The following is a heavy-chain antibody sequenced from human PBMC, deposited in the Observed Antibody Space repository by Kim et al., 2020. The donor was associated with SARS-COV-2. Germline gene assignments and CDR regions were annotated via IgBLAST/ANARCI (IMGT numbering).Heavy chain of an antibody. CDR1: GGSVSSGSYY. Sequence: SETLSLTCTVSGGSVSSGSYYWSWIRQPPGKGLEWIGYIYYSGSTNYNPSLKSRVTISVDTSKNQFSLKLSSVTAADTAVYYCARDPMKWYFDLWGRGTLVTVSS. CDR3: ARDPMKWYFDL. D-gene: IGHD3-22*01. CDR2: IYYSGST. J-gene: IGHJ2*01. V-gene: IGHV4-61*01.